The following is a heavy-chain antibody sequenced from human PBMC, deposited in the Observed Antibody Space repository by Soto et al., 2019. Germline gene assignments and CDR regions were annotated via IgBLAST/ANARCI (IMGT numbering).Heavy chain of an antibody. J-gene: IGHJ4*02. Sequence: PSETLSLTGAVYGGSFSGYYWTWIRQPPEKGLGWSGESKHDGSTKQNPSRKSRVSISEDTSKNHLSLKLRSVTAADTAVYYCARGFSVMVAVGGDAPDKYFFDSWSLGTLVTVSS. D-gene: IGHD2-15*01. V-gene: IGHV4-34*01. CDR1: GGSFSGYY. CDR3: ARGFSVMVAVGGDAPDKYFFDS. CDR2: SKHDGST.